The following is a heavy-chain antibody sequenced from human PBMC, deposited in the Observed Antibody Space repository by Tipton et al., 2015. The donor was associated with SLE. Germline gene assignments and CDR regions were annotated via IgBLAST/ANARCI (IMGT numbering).Heavy chain of an antibody. CDR1: GFTFSDYY. CDR2: ISGSGGST. J-gene: IGHJ4*02. CDR3: AKANPETFYYDSSGYYFDF. Sequence: SLRLSCAASGFTFSDYYMNWVRQAPGKGLEWVSGISGSGGSTFYADSVKGRFTISRDNSRNTLYLQMNSLRAEDTAVYYYAKANPETFYYDSSGYYFDFWGLGTLVTVSS. V-gene: IGHV3-23*01. D-gene: IGHD3-22*01.